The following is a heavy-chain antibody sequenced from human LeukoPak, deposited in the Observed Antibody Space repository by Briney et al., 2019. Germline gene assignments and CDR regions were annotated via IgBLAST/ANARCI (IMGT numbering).Heavy chain of an antibody. CDR2: ISYDGSNK. J-gene: IGHJ4*02. Sequence: GGSLRLSCAASGFTFSSYGMHWVRQAPGKGLEWVAVISYDGSNKYYADSVKGRFTISRDNSKNTLYLQMNSLRAEDTAVYYCARALGYCSSTSCYNLDYWGQGTLVTVSS. D-gene: IGHD2-2*02. V-gene: IGHV3-30*03. CDR1: GFTFSSYG. CDR3: ARALGYCSSTSCYNLDY.